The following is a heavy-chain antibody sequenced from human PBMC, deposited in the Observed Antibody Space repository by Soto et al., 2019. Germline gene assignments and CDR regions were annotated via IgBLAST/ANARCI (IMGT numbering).Heavy chain of an antibody. CDR3: AREPMGTVYGYYGMDV. CDR2: IIPIFGTA. D-gene: IGHD4-17*01. J-gene: IGHJ6*02. Sequence: GASVKVSCKASGGTFSSYAISWVRQAPGQGLEWMGGIIPIFGTANYAQKFQGRVTITADESTSTAYMELSSLRSEDTAVYYCAREPMGTVYGYYGMDVWGQGTTVTVSS. V-gene: IGHV1-69*13. CDR1: GGTFSSYA.